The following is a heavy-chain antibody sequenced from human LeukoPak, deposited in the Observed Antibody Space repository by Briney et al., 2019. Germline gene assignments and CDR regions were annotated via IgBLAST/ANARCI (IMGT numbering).Heavy chain of an antibody. D-gene: IGHD2-2*02. CDR3: ARYYTDDAFDI. CDR1: GFTFSSYA. J-gene: IGHJ3*02. V-gene: IGHV3-21*01. CDR2: ISSSSSYI. Sequence: GGSLRLSCAASGFTFSSYAMHWVRQAPGKGLEWVSSISSSSSYIYYADSVKGRFTISRDNAKNSLYLQMNSLRAEDTAVYYCARYYTDDAFDIWGQGTMVTVSS.